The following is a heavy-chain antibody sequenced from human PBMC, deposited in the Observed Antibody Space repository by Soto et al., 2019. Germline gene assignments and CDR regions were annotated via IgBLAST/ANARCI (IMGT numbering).Heavy chain of an antibody. V-gene: IGHV3-23*01. CDR1: GFTFSSYA. CDR3: AKVWAYDFWSGYPYMDV. CDR2: ISGSGVST. J-gene: IGHJ6*03. Sequence: GGSLRLSCAASGFTFSSYAMSWVRQAPGKGLEWVSAISGSGVSTYYADSVKGRFTISRDNSKNTLYLQMNSLRAEDTAVYYCAKVWAYDFWSGYPYMDVWGKGTTVTVSS. D-gene: IGHD3-3*01.